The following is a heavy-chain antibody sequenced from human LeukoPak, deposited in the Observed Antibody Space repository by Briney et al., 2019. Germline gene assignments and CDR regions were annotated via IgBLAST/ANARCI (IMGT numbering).Heavy chain of an antibody. J-gene: IGHJ3*02. V-gene: IGHV3-53*01. Sequence: GGSLRLSCAASGFTVSSNYMSWVRQAPGKGLEWVSVIYNGGSTYYADSVKGRFTISRDNSKNTLYLQMNSLRAEDTAVYYCARSSSGYNRGAFDIWGQGTMVTVSS. D-gene: IGHD3-22*01. CDR3: ARSSSGYNRGAFDI. CDR1: GFTVSSNY. CDR2: IYNGGST.